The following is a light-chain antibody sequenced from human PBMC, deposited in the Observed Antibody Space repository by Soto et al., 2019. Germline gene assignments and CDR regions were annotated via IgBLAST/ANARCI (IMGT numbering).Light chain of an antibody. CDR2: EVS. CDR3: SSYTGTNTRYV. V-gene: IGLV2-14*01. Sequence: QSVLTQPASVSGSPGQSITISCTGSSSGVGGYKFVSWYQQYPGKTPKLMIYEVSNRPSGVSNRFSGSKSGNTASLTISGLQAEDEADYYCSSYTGTNTRYVFGTGTKVTVL. J-gene: IGLJ1*01. CDR1: SSGVGGYKF.